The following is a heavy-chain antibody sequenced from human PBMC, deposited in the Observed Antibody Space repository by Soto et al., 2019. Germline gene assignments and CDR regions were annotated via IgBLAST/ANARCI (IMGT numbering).Heavy chain of an antibody. D-gene: IGHD2-2*02. CDR2: ISYDGSNK. CDR3: AKESCSSTSCYTDYYYGMDV. J-gene: IGHJ6*02. Sequence: GGSLRLSCAASGFTCSSYGMHWFRQAPGKGLEWVAVISYDGSNKYYADSVKGRFTISRDNSKNTLYLQMNSLRAEDTAVYYCAKESCSSTSCYTDYYYGMDVWGQGTTVTVSS. V-gene: IGHV3-30*18. CDR1: GFTCSSYG.